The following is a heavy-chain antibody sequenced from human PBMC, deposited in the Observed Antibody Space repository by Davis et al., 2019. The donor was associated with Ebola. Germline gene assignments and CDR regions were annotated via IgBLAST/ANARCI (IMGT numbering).Heavy chain of an antibody. CDR1: GGSFSGYQ. V-gene: IGHV4-34*01. CDR2: INHSGNT. Sequence: PSETLSLTCAVYGGSFSGYQWSWIRQFPGKGLEWIGEINHSGNTNYNPSLKSRVTISVDTSKNQFSLKLSSVTAADTAVYYCAVRFLEWLPLYYYYGMDVWGQGTTVTVSS. D-gene: IGHD3-3*01. CDR3: AVRFLEWLPLYYYYGMDV. J-gene: IGHJ6*02.